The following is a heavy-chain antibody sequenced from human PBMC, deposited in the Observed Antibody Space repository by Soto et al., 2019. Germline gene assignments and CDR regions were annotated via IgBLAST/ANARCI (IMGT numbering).Heavy chain of an antibody. D-gene: IGHD3-9*01. CDR2: IDWDDDK. CDR1: GFSLNTQGMC. V-gene: IGHV2-70*11. CDR3: AHIYYDILTGYYNRYFDY. Sequence: SGHTLVNPTQALALTCSFSGFSLNTQGMCVSWIRQSPGKALEWLARIDWDDDKYYTTSLKTRLTISKDTSKNQVVLTMTNMDPVDTATYYCAHIYYDILTGYYNRYFDYWGQGTLVTVSS. J-gene: IGHJ4*02.